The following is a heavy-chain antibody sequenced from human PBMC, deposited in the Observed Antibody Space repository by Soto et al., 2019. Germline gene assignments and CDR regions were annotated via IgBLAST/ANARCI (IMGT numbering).Heavy chain of an antibody. D-gene: IGHD3-10*01. J-gene: IGHJ4*02. CDR3: AKKGYYPSGKINLFGS. CDR2: IYSGST. Sequence: PXETLSLTCAVSGYSITSDYYWGWIRQPPVKGLEWIGSIYSGSTYYNPSLKSRVTISVDTSKNQFSLRLTSVNAADKAMYYCAKKGYYPSGKINLFGSWGQGNLVTVSS. V-gene: IGHV4-38-2*01. CDR1: GYSITSDYY.